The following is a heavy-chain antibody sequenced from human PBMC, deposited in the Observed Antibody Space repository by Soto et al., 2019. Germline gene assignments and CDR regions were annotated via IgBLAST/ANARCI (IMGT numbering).Heavy chain of an antibody. CDR3: ARACNVWYYDY. Sequence: QVQLVESGGGVVQPGRSLRLSCAASGFTFSSYAMHWVRQAPGKGLEWVAVISYDGSNKYYADSVKGRFTISRDNSKNTLYLQMNSLRSEDTAVYYCARACNVWYYDYWGQGTLVTVSS. CDR1: GFTFSSYA. CDR2: ISYDGSNK. J-gene: IGHJ4*02. V-gene: IGHV3-30-3*01. D-gene: IGHD2-21*01.